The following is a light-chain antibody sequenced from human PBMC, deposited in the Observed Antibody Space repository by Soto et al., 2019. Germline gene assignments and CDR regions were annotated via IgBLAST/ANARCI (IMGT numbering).Light chain of an antibody. CDR1: QTVSSY. CDR2: DAS. J-gene: IGKJ5*01. V-gene: IGKV3-11*01. CDR3: QQRSNWPPIT. Sequence: EIVLTQSRATLSLSPGERATLSFRASQTVSSYLLWYQQKRGQAPRLLIYDASNRATGIPARFSGSGSGTDFTLTISSLEPEDFAVYYCQQRSNWPPITFGQGTRLEIK.